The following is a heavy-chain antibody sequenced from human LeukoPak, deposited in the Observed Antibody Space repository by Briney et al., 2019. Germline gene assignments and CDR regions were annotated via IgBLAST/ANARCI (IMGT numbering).Heavy chain of an antibody. CDR2: ISYDGSNK. D-gene: IGHD6-6*01. CDR1: GFTFSNYG. J-gene: IGHJ3*02. Sequence: GRSLRLSCAASGFTFSNYGMHWVRQAPGKGLEWVAVISYDGSNKYYADSVKGRFTISRDNSKNTLYLQMNSLRTEDTAVYYCAKERVSHAFDIWGQGTMVTVSS. V-gene: IGHV3-30*18. CDR3: AKERVSHAFDI.